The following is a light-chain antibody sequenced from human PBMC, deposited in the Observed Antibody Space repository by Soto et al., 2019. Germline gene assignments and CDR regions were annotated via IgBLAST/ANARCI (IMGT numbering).Light chain of an antibody. Sequence: DIQMTQSPSTLSASVGDRVTITCRASQTISSWLAWYQQRPGKAPKLLVYQASSLESGVPSRFSGGGSGTEFTLTISSLQPDDFATYYCQQYNSYSPSTFGQGTKLEIK. CDR1: QTISSW. V-gene: IGKV1-5*03. CDR3: QQYNSYSPST. J-gene: IGKJ2*01. CDR2: QAS.